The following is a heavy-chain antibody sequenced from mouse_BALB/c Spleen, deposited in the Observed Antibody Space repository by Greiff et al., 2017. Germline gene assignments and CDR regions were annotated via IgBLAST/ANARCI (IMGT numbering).Heavy chain of an antibody. CDR1: GFNIKDYY. J-gene: IGHJ2*01. D-gene: IGHD2-3*01. V-gene: IGHV14-4*02. CDR3: ARCAHDGYYGGYFDY. Sequence: VQLQQSGAELVRSGASVKLSCTASGFNIKDYYMHWVKQRPEQGLEWIGWIDPENGDTEYAPKFQGKATMTADTSSNTAYLQLSSLTSEDTAVYYCARCAHDGYYGGYFDYWGQGTTLTVSS. CDR2: IDPENGDT.